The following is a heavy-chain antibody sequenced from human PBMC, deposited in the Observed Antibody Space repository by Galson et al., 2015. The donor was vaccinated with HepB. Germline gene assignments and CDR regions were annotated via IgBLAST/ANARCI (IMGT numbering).Heavy chain of an antibody. CDR1: GGTFSSYA. V-gene: IGHV1-69*13. CDR3: ARGVVLGYCSGGSCYSDAGYYYGMDV. CDR2: IIPIFGTA. J-gene: IGHJ6*02. D-gene: IGHD2-15*01. Sequence: SVKVSCKASGGTFSSYAISWVRQAPGQGLEWMGGIIPIFGTANYAQKFQGRVTITADESTSTAYMELSSLRSEDTAVYYCARGVVLGYCSGGSCYSDAGYYYGMDVWGQGTTVTVSS.